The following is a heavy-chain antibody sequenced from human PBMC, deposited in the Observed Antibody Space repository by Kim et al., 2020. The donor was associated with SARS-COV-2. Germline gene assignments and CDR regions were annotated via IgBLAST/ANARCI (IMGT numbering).Heavy chain of an antibody. V-gene: IGHV4-39*01. Sequence: PSHKGRVTISLDPSKNQFSLKLSSVTAADTSVYYCARQLNDYGDYGAFDIWGQGTMVTVSS. J-gene: IGHJ3*02. CDR3: ARQLNDYGDYGAFDI. D-gene: IGHD4-17*01.